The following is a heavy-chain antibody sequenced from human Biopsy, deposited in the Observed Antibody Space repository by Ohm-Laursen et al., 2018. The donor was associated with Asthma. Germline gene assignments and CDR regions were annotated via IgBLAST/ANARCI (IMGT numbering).Heavy chain of an antibody. J-gene: IGHJ4*02. Sequence: SVKVSCKTPGGTFSNFAISWVRQAPGQGLEWLGGVMTVFGTTNYAQKFQGRVTITADESTSTAYMEVTSLSSDDTAVYYCASDFPKDYVRYNFQFWGQGTLVTVSS. D-gene: IGHD4-17*01. CDR2: VMTVFGTT. CDR3: ASDFPKDYVRYNFQF. CDR1: GGTFSNFA. V-gene: IGHV1-69*13.